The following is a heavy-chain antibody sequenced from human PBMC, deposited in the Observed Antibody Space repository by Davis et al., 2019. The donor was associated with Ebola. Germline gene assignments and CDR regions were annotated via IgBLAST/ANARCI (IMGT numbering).Heavy chain of an antibody. CDR1: GFTFSSYD. CDR2: IGTAGDT. CDR3: ARDLYGSGTRGYSAFDI. D-gene: IGHD3-10*01. V-gene: IGHV3-13*01. J-gene: IGHJ3*02. Sequence: GESLKISCAASGFTFSSYDMHWVRQATGKGLEWVSAIGTAGDTYYPGSVKGRFTISRENAKNSLYLQMNSLRAGDTAVYYCARDLYGSGTRGYSAFDIWGQGTMVTVSS.